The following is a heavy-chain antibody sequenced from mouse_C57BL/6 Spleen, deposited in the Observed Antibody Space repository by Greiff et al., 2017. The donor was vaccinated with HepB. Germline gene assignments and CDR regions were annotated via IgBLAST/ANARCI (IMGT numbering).Heavy chain of an antibody. CDR3: ARSEVSYAMDY. CDR1: GYAFSSYW. Sequence: QVQLKESGAELVKPGASVKISCKASGYAFSSYWMNWVKQRPGKGLEWIGQIYPGDGDTNYNGKFKGKATLTADKSSSTAYMQLSSLTSEDSAVYFCARSEVSYAMDYWGQGTSVTVSS. CDR2: IYPGDGDT. V-gene: IGHV1-80*01. J-gene: IGHJ4*01.